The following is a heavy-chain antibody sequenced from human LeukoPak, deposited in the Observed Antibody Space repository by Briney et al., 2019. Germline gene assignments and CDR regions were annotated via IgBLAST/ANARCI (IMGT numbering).Heavy chain of an antibody. V-gene: IGHV1-18*01. CDR3: ARDRMDDWNYWKDWFDP. CDR1: GYTFTSYG. Sequence: ASVKVSCKAYGYTFTSYGTSWVRQAPGQGLEWMGWISAYNGNTNYAQKLQGRVTMTTDTSTSTAYMELRSLRSDDTAVYYCARDRMDDWNYWKDWFDPWGQGTLVTVSS. CDR2: ISAYNGNT. J-gene: IGHJ5*02. D-gene: IGHD1-7*01.